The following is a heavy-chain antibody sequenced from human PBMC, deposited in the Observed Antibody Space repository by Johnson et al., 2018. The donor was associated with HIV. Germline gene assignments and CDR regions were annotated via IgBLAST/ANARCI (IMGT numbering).Heavy chain of an antibody. CDR3: ARESALTGDSLGFDI. Sequence: VQLVESGGGLVQPGGSLRLSCAASGFTFSSYAMSWVRQAPGKGLEWVSAIGTAGDTYYPGSVKGRFTISRENAKNSLYLQMNSLRAGDTAVYYCARESALTGDSLGFDIWGQGTMVTVSS. CDR2: IGTAGDT. D-gene: IGHD7-27*01. V-gene: IGHV3-13*01. J-gene: IGHJ3*02. CDR1: GFTFSSYA.